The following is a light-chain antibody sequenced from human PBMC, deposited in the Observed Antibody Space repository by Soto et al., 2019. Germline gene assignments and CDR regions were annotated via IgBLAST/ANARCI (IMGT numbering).Light chain of an antibody. J-gene: IGLJ1*01. Sequence: QSVLPQPRSVSGSPGQSVTISCTGSSSNVAAFTSVSWYQQYPGTTPKLIIFDVSRRPSGVPDRFSGSRSGNTASLTISGLQAEDEADYYCFSSASRFTFVFGTGTKVTVL. V-gene: IGLV2-11*01. CDR3: FSSASRFTFV. CDR2: DVS. CDR1: SSNVAAFTS.